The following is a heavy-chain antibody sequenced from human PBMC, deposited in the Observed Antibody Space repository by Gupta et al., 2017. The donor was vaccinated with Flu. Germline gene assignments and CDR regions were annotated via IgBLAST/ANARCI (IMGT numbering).Heavy chain of an antibody. CDR3: ARGRGGIAATLLKRGNWFDP. D-gene: IGHD2-15*01. CDR1: GGSISSGGYY. CDR2: IYYSGST. V-gene: IGHV4-31*03. Sequence: SQTLSLTCTVSGGSISSGGYYWSWIRQHPGKGLEWIGYIYYSGSTYYNPSLKSRVTISVDTSKNQFSLKLSSVTAADTAVYYCARGRGGIAATLLKRGNWFDPWGQGTLVTVSS. J-gene: IGHJ5*02.